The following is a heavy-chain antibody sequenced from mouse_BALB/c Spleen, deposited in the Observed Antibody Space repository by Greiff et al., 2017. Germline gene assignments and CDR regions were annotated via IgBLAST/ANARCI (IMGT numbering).Heavy chain of an antibody. CDR2: IDPANGNT. V-gene: IGHV14-3*02. J-gene: IGHJ2*01. Sequence: VQLQQSGAELVKPGASVKLSCTASGFNIKDSYMPWVQQRPEQGLEWIGRIDPANGNTKYDPKFQGKATITADTSSNTAYLQLSSLTSEDTAVYYCARAGDYDRYYFDYWGQGTTLTVSS. CDR1: GFNIKDSY. D-gene: IGHD2-4*01. CDR3: ARAGDYDRYYFDY.